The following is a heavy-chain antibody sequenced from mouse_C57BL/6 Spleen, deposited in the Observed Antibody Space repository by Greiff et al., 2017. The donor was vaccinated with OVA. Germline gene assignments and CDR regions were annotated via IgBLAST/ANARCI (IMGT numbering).Heavy chain of an antibody. D-gene: IGHD1-1*01. CDR3: ARSYGSSPYAMDY. V-gene: IGHV1-7*01. CDR1: GYTFTSYW. CDR2: INPSSGYT. Sequence: VQLQQSGADLAKPGASVKLSCKASGYTFTSYWMHWVKQRPGQGLEWIGYINPSSGYTKYNQKFKDKATLTADKSSSTVYMQLSSLTYEDSAVYYCARSYGSSPYAMDYWGQGTSVTVSS. J-gene: IGHJ4*01.